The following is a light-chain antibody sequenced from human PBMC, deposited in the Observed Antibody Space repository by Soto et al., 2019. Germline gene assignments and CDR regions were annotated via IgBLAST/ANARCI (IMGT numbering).Light chain of an antibody. V-gene: IGKV3-11*01. CDR3: QQRINWPLT. CDR2: DAS. CDR1: QSVGSD. J-gene: IGKJ4*01. Sequence: EIVMTQSPATLTASPGQRPTLSCRAIQSVGSDLAWYQQKPGQAPRLLIFDASNRATGIPARFSGSGSGTDFTLTISSLQPEDFAVYHCQQRINWPLTFGGETKVDI.